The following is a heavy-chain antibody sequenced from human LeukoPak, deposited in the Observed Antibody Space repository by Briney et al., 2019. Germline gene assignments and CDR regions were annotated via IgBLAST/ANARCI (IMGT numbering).Heavy chain of an antibody. CDR3: AKVDWGYCSGGSCYSPDAFDI. V-gene: IGHV3-48*01. D-gene: IGHD2-15*01. CDR1: GFTFSSYS. Sequence: GGSLRLSCAASGFTFSSYSMNWVRQAPGKGLEWVSYISSSSTIYYADSVKGRFTISRDNAKNSLYLQMNSLRAEDTAVYYCAKVDWGYCSGGSCYSPDAFDIWGQGTMVTVSS. J-gene: IGHJ3*02. CDR2: ISSSSTI.